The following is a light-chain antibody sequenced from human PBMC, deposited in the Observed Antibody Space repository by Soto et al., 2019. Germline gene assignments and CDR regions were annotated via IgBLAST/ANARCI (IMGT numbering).Light chain of an antibody. Sequence: EIVLTPSAAAVSLSPGERATLSCRASQGGSSYLAWYQQKPGQAPRLLIYDASNRATGIPARFSGSGSGTDFTLTISSLEPEDFAVYYCQQRSNWPLTFGQGTRLEIK. CDR2: DAS. J-gene: IGKJ5*01. V-gene: IGKV3-11*01. CDR1: QGGSSY. CDR3: QQRSNWPLT.